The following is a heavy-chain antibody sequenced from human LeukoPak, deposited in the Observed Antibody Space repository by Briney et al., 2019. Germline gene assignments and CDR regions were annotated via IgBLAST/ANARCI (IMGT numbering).Heavy chain of an antibody. J-gene: IGHJ3*02. CDR3: ARPGMYCSSTSCYSVDAFDI. Sequence: GGSLQISCQGSGSSFTSYWSGWVRPLPGKGLGWGGIIYLGDSDTRYSPSFQGQVTISADKSTSTAYLQWSSLKASDTAMYYCARPGMYCSSTSCYSVDAFDIWGQGTMVTVSS. CDR2: IYLGDSDT. D-gene: IGHD2-2*01. V-gene: IGHV5-51*01. CDR1: GSSFTSYW.